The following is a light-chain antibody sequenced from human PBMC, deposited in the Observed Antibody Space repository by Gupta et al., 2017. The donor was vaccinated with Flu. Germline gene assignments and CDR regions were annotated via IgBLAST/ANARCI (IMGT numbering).Light chain of an antibody. Sequence: DIQLTQSPSFLSASVGDRVTVACRARQDISSYLAGYQQKPGKAPKLLIYAAAPLQSGVPSRFSGSGSGREFSIPTSSLQQEDDAAYYCQQLNSNPPWTFGRGTKVEIK. J-gene: IGKJ1*01. V-gene: IGKV1-9*01. CDR2: AAA. CDR1: QDISSY. CDR3: QQLNSNPPWT.